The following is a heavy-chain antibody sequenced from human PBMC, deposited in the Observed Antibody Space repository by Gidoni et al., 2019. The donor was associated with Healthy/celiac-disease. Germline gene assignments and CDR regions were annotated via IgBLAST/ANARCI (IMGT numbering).Heavy chain of an antibody. CDR3: ASFTPLGMRPIFDY. D-gene: IGHD2-2*02. J-gene: IGHJ4*02. Sequence: QVQLVQSGAAVTKPGSSVKVSCKASGVTFSSYAISWVRQAPGQGLEWMGGIIPIFGTANYAQKFQGRVTITADESTSTAYMELSSLRSEDTAVYYCASFTPLGMRPIFDYWGQGTLVTVSS. CDR1: GVTFSSYA. CDR2: IIPIFGTA. V-gene: IGHV1-69*01.